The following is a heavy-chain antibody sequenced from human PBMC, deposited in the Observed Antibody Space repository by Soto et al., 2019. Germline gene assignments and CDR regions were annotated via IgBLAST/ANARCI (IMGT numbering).Heavy chain of an antibody. V-gene: IGHV4-59*02. D-gene: IGHD3-16*01. J-gene: IGHJ4*02. Sequence: SETLSLTCTVSGASVSNYYWNWIRQPPGKGLEWIAYMHYTRYINYNPSLKSRVTMSIDTSKNQFSLKLTSVTAADTAVYYCARLPGGGDLYNHLDNWGQGTLVTVSS. CDR1: GASVSNYY. CDR3: ARLPGGGDLYNHLDN. CDR2: MHYTRYI.